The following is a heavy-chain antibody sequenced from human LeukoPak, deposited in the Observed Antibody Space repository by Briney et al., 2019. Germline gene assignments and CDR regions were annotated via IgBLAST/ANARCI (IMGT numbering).Heavy chain of an antibody. J-gene: IGHJ3*02. V-gene: IGHV4-34*01. CDR1: GGSFSGYH. CDR2: INHSGST. Sequence: PSETLSLTCAVYGGSFSGYHWSWIRQPPGKGLEWIGEINHSGSTNYNPSLKSRVTISVDTSKNQFSLKLSSVTAADTAVYYCARGGIAAAGTGAFDIWGQGTMVTVSS. D-gene: IGHD6-13*01. CDR3: ARGGIAAAGTGAFDI.